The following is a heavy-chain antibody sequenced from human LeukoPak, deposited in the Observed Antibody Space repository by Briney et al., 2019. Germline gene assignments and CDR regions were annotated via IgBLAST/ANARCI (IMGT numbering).Heavy chain of an antibody. V-gene: IGHV3-23*01. D-gene: IGHD4-17*01. CDR1: RFSFSSKA. CDR2: IINSGGST. CDR3: AKDIYGDYGGLDY. Sequence: GGSLRLSCAASRFSFSSKAMSWVRQAPGKGLEWVSAIINSGGSTYYADSVKGRFTISRDNSKNTLYLQMNSLRAEDTALYYCAKDIYGDYGGLDYWGQGTLVTVSS. J-gene: IGHJ4*02.